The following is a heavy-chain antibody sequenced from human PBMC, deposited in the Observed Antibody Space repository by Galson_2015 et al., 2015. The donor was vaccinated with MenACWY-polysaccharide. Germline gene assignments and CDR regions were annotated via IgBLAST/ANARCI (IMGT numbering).Heavy chain of an antibody. CDR1: GFTLGTSG. Sequence: SRGFSGEASGFTLGTSGWHWFRQAPGRGWGWVSGFKGDGGSTNNGASGKGRSTIPGATAKNTLYLQMNSLRAEDTALYYCARGYSAYDWGQGTLVTVSA. CDR2: FKGDGGST. CDR3: ARGYSAYD. D-gene: IGHD5-12*01. J-gene: IGHJ4*02. V-gene: IGHV3-74*01.